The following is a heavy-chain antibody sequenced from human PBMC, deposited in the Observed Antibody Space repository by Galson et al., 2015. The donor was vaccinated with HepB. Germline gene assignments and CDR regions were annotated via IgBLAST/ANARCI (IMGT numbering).Heavy chain of an antibody. V-gene: IGHV3-30*04. J-gene: IGHJ4*02. D-gene: IGHD1-14*01. CDR1: GFAFNSHH. Sequence: SLRLSCAASGFAFNSHHMHWVRQAPGQGLEWVAAISFGGSNEFYADSVKGRFTVSRDNSKSMLYLQMSSLRFEDTALYYCVKEQTNHYFDYWGQGTLITVSS. CDR3: VKEQTNHYFDY. CDR2: ISFGGSNE.